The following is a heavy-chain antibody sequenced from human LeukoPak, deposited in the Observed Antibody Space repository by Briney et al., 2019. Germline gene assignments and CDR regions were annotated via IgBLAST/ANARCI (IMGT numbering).Heavy chain of an antibody. V-gene: IGHV3-9*01. CDR1: GFTFDDYA. CDR3: AKDLRSSINWYFDL. J-gene: IGHJ2*01. CDR2: ISWNSGSI. Sequence: GGSLRLSCAASGFTFDDYAMHWVRQAPGKGLEWVSGISWNSGSIGYADSVKGRFTISRDNAKNSLYLQINSLRAEDTALYYCAKDLRSSINWYFDLWGRGTLVTVSS.